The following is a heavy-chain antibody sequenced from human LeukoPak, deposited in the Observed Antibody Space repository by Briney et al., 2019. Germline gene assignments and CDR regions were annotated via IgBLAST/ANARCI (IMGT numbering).Heavy chain of an antibody. V-gene: IGHV3-73*01. CDR2: IRSKANSYAT. CDR3: TRLAAAGPLFDY. J-gene: IGHJ4*02. Sequence: RIRSKANSYATAHAASVKGRFTISRDDSKNTAYLQMNSLKTEDTAVYYCTRLAAAGPLFDYWGQGTLVTVSS. D-gene: IGHD6-13*01.